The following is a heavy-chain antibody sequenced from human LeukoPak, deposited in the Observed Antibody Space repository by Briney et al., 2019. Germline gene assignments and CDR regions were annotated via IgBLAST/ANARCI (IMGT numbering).Heavy chain of an antibody. CDR2: IIPIFGTA. Sequence: SVKVSCKASGGTFSSYAISWVRQAPGQGLEWMGGIIPIFGTANYAQKFQGRVTITTDESTSTAYMELSSLRSEDTAVYYCATYTITMIVANHAFDIWGQGTMVTVSS. CDR3: ATYTITMIVANHAFDI. D-gene: IGHD3-22*01. CDR1: GGTFSSYA. J-gene: IGHJ3*02. V-gene: IGHV1-69*05.